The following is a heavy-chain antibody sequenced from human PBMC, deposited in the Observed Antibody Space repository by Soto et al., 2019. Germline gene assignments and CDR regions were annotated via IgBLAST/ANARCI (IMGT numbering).Heavy chain of an antibody. J-gene: IGHJ6*02. CDR2: INWDGYSI. Sequence: PRGSLRLSCVASGFTFDDHVMHWVRQVPGKGLEWVGHINWDGYSIGYGDSVRGRFTISRDNAKNTLYLQMNSLRPEDTALYYCARSWSGSTSGRVDVWGRGTTVTVSS. CDR3: ARSWSGSTSGRVDV. CDR1: GFTFDDHV. V-gene: IGHV3-9*01. D-gene: IGHD3-3*01.